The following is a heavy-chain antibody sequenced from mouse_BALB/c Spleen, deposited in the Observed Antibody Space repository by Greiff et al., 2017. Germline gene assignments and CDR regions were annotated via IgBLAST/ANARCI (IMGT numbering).Heavy chain of an antibody. CDR2: IWSGGST. CDR1: GFSLTSYG. CDR3: ARNRYDGGYYYAMDY. J-gene: IGHJ4*01. V-gene: IGHV2-2*02. D-gene: IGHD2-14*01. Sequence: QVQLKESGPGLVQPSQSLSITCTVSGFSLTSYGVHWVRQSPGKGLEWLGVIWSGGSTDYNAAFISRPSISKDNSKSQVFFKMNSLQANDTAIYYCARNRYDGGYYYAMDYWGQGTSVTVSS.